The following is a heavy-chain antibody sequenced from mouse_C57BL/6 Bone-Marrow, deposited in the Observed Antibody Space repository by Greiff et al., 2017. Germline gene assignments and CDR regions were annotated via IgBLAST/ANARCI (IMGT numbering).Heavy chain of an antibody. CDR2: ISSGSSTI. Sequence: DVHLVESGGGLVKPGGSLKLSCAASGFTFSDYGMHWVRQAPEKGLEWVAYISSGSSTIYYADTVKGRFTISRDNAKNTLFLQMTSLRSEDTAMYYCARTFLRGYFDYWGQGTTLTVSS. V-gene: IGHV5-17*01. CDR3: ARTFLRGYFDY. J-gene: IGHJ2*01. CDR1: GFTFSDYG.